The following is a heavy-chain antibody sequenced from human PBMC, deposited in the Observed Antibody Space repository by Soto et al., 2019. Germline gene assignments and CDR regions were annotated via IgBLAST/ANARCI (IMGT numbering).Heavy chain of an antibody. D-gene: IGHD6-25*01. Sequence: LSLTCTVSGGSISSSSYYWGWIRQPPGKGLEWIGTIYYSGSTYYNPSLKSRVTISVDTSKNQFSLKLHSVTAADTAVYYCARHGVAALQFDYWGQGTLVTVSS. J-gene: IGHJ4*02. CDR3: ARHGVAALQFDY. V-gene: IGHV4-39*01. CDR2: IYYSGST. CDR1: GGSISSSSYY.